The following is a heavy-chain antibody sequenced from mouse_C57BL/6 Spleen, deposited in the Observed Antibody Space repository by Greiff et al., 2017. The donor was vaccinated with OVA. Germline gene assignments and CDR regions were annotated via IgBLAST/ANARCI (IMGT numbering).Heavy chain of an antibody. Sequence: EVQGVESGGGLVKPGGSLKLSCAASGFTFSSYAMSWVRQTPEKRLEWVATISDGGSYTYYPDNVKGRFTISRDNAKNNLYLQMSHRKSEDTAMYYCAREGYYSNPSYFDYWGQGTTLTVSS. CDR1: GFTFSSYA. CDR3: AREGYYSNPSYFDY. V-gene: IGHV5-4*01. CDR2: ISDGGSYT. D-gene: IGHD2-5*01. J-gene: IGHJ2*01.